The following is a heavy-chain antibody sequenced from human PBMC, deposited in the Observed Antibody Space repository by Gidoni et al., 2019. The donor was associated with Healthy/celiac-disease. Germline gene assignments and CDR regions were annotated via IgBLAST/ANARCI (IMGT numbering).Heavy chain of an antibody. V-gene: IGHV3-9*01. CDR2: IIWNSGSI. CDR3: AKDSVRGIAAALDY. J-gene: IGHJ4*02. D-gene: IGHD6-13*01. CDR1: GFTFDDYA. Sequence: EVQLVESGGGLVQPGRFLSLPCAASGFTFDDYASHWVRQAPGKGRGVFSGIIWNSGSIGYSDSGKGRFTISRDNTKNSLYLQMNSLRAEDTALYYCAKDSVRGIAAALDYWGQGTLVTVSS.